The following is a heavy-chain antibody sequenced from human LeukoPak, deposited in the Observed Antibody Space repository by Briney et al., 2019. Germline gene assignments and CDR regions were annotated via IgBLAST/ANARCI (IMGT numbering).Heavy chain of an antibody. CDR2: ISYDGSNK. Sequence: PGGSLRLSRAAAGFPFVTYAIYCVRQAPGKGLEWVAVISYDGSNKYYADSVKGRFTISRDNAKNSLYLQMNSLRDEDTAVYYCARSLLLGASVDYWGQGTLVTVSS. J-gene: IGHJ4*02. CDR3: ARSLLLGASVDY. CDR1: GFPFVTYA. D-gene: IGHD1-26*01. V-gene: IGHV3-30-3*01.